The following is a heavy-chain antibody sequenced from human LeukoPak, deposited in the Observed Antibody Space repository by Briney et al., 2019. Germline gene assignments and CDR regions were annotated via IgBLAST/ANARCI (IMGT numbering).Heavy chain of an antibody. D-gene: IGHD3-22*01. V-gene: IGHV3-7*01. CDR2: IKQDGSEK. CDR3: AREGDPKYYYDSSGYYYLDY. Sequence: GGSLRLSCAASGFTFSSYWMSWVRQAPGKGLEWVANIKQDGSEKYYVDSVKGRFTISRDNAKNSLYLQMNSLRAEDTAVYYCAREGDPKYYYDSSGYYYLDYWGQGTLVTVSS. J-gene: IGHJ4*02. CDR1: GFTFSSYW.